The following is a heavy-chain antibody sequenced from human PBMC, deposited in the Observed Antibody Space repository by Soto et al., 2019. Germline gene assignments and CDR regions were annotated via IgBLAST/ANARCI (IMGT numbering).Heavy chain of an antibody. J-gene: IGHJ1*01. Sequence: EVQLVESGGGLVQPGRSLRLSCAASGFTFDDYAMHWVRQVPGKGLEWVSGINCNSGSIGYGDSVKGRFAISRDNAKNSLHLQMNSLSAEDTAFYYCVKDESINWYSGHFRHWGQGTLVTVSS. CDR1: GFTFDDYA. V-gene: IGHV3-9*01. CDR2: INCNSGSI. D-gene: IGHD6-13*01. CDR3: VKDESINWYSGHFRH.